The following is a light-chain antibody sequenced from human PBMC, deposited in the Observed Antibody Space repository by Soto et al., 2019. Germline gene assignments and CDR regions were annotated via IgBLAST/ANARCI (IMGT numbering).Light chain of an antibody. V-gene: IGKV1-9*01. CDR3: QQLNSYMA. Sequence: DIQLTQSPSFLSASVGDRVTITCRASHGISSYLAWYQQEPGKAPKLLIYAASTLQSGVPSRFSGSGSGTEFTLTISSLQPEDFATYYCQQLNSYMAFGQGTKVEIK. J-gene: IGKJ1*01. CDR1: HGISSY. CDR2: AAS.